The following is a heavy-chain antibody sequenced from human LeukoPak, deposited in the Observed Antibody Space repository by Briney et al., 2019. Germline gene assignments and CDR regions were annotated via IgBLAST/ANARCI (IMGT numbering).Heavy chain of an antibody. D-gene: IGHD2-15*01. J-gene: IGHJ4*02. CDR1: GFTFSSHA. V-gene: IGHV3-33*01. Sequence: QSGGSLRLSCEASGFTFSSHAMHWVRQGPGKGLQWVAVIWRDGGEKHYEDSVEGRFTISRDNSKNTVYLQMNSLRVEDTGLYYCASDIVDDYWGQGTLVTVSS. CDR2: IWRDGGEK. CDR3: ASDIVDDY.